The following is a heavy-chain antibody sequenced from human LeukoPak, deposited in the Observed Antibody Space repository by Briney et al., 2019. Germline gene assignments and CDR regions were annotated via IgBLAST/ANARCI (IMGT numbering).Heavy chain of an antibody. CDR1: GFTFSNYW. D-gene: IGHD3-10*01. CDR3: ARGPRYGHMDV. V-gene: IGHV3-7*01. Sequence: GGSLRLSCTASGFTFSNYWMSWVRQAPGKGLEWVANIKQDGSEKYYVDSVKGRFTISRDNAKNSLYLQMNSLTADDTAVYYCARGPRYGHMDVSGKGTTVTVSS. J-gene: IGHJ6*03. CDR2: IKQDGSEK.